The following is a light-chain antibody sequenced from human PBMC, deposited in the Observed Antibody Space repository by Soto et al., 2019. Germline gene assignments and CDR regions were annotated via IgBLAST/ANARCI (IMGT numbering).Light chain of an antibody. Sequence: DIVMTQSPDSLAVSLGERATINCKSSQSLLYSSNIKNYLAWYQQKPGQPPKLLIYWAYTRESGVPDRFTGSGSGTDFTLTISSLQAEDVAVYYCQQCYSTPPTFGQGTRLEIK. CDR2: WAY. CDR1: QSLLYSSNIKNY. J-gene: IGKJ2*01. V-gene: IGKV4-1*01. CDR3: QQCYSTPPT.